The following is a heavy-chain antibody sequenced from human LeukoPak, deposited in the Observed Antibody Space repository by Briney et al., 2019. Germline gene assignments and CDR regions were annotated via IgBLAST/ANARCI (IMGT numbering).Heavy chain of an antibody. CDR2: ISGSGGST. CDR1: GFTFSSYA. J-gene: IGHJ4*02. Sequence: GGSLRLSCAASGFTFSSYAMSWVRQAPGKGLEWVSAISGSGGSTYYADSVKGRFTITRDKSKNTLYLQMNSLRAEDTAVYYCAEAGAPWFRIYYFDYWGQGTLVTVSS. CDR3: AEAGAPWFRIYYFDY. D-gene: IGHD3-10*01. V-gene: IGHV3-23*01.